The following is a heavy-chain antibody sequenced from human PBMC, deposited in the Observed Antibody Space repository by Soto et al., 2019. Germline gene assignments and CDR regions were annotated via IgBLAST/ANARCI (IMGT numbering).Heavy chain of an antibody. J-gene: IGHJ4*02. V-gene: IGHV2-5*01. CDR2: IYWNDDK. Sequence: QITLKESSPTLVKPTQTLTLTCTFSGFSLSTSGVAVSWIRQPPGKALEWLALIYWNDDKRYSPSLKNRLTITKDTSKNQVVLRMTNMDPVDTATYYCSHNGVKGSLYYFDSWGQGTLVTVSS. CDR3: SHNGVKGSLYYFDS. D-gene: IGHD3-3*01. CDR1: GFSLSTSGVA.